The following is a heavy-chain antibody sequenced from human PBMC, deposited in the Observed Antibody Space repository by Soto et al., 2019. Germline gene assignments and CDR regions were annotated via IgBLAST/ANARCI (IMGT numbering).Heavy chain of an antibody. J-gene: IGHJ6*02. V-gene: IGHV3-7*03. CDR1: GFTFSSYW. Sequence: EVQLVESGGGLVQPGGSLRLSCAASGFTFSSYWMSWVRQAPGKGLEWVANIKQDGSEKYYVDSVKGRFTISRDNAKNSLYLQMNSLRAEDTAVYYCARVQGGDYALVYYYYYYGMDVWGQGTTVTVSS. CDR2: IKQDGSEK. CDR3: ARVQGGDYALVYYYYYYGMDV. D-gene: IGHD4-17*01.